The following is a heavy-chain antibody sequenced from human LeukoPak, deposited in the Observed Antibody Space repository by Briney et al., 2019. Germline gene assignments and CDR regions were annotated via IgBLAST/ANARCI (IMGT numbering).Heavy chain of an antibody. J-gene: IGHJ4*02. Sequence: GESLKISCKASGYSFTSYWIGWVRQMPGKGLEWMGIIDPSDSQTRYTPSFQGQVTITVDKTLTTAYLQWNSLKASDTAMYYCARQTAMGRSGDYWGQGTLVTVSS. V-gene: IGHV5-51*01. CDR3: ARQTAMGRSGDY. D-gene: IGHD7-27*01. CDR2: IDPSDSQT. CDR1: GYSFTSYW.